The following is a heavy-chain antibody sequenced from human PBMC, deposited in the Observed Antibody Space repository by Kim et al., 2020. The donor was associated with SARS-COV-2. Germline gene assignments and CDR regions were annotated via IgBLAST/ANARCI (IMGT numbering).Heavy chain of an antibody. J-gene: IGHJ3*01. CDR2: IYWDDDK. D-gene: IGHD2-2*01. Sequence: SGPTLVNPTQTLTLTCTFSGFSLSTIGVGVGWIRQPPGKALECLAAIYWDDDKRYSPSLKSRLTITKDTSKNQVVLVMTNMDPVDTATYYCARFLPAAPVRGAIDVWGQGTMVTVSS. CDR1: GFSLSTIGVG. CDR3: ARFLPAAPVRGAIDV. V-gene: IGHV2-5*02.